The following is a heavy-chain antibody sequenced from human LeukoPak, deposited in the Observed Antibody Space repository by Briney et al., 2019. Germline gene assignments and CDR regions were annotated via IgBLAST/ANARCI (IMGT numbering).Heavy chain of an antibody. Sequence: PSETLSLTCASYVGSFSGYYWSWIRQPPGKGLEWIGEINHSGSTNYNPSLKSRVTISVDTSKNQFSLKLSSVTAADTAVYYCARNIAARPKRLSWFDPWGQGTLVTVSS. J-gene: IGHJ5*02. CDR1: VGSFSGYY. V-gene: IGHV4-34*01. CDR2: INHSGST. D-gene: IGHD6-6*01. CDR3: ARNIAARPKRLSWFDP.